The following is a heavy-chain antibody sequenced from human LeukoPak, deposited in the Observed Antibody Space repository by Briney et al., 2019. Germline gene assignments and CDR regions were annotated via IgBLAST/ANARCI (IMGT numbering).Heavy chain of an antibody. J-gene: IGHJ4*02. D-gene: IGHD3-22*01. V-gene: IGHV4-31*03. CDR3: ARLQYYDSSGSKGYYFDY. Sequence: SQTLSLTCTVSGGSISSGGYYWSWIRQHPGTGLEWIGYIYYSGSTYYNPSLKSRVTISVDTSKNQFSLKLSSVTAADTAVYYCARLQYYDSSGSKGYYFDYWGQGTLVTVSS. CDR1: GGSISSGGYY. CDR2: IYYSGST.